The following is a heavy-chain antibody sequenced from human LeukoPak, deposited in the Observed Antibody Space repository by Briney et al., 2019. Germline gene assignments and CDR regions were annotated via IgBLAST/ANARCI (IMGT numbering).Heavy chain of an antibody. CDR3: AREPGPLYDL. Sequence: SETLSLTCTVSGGSISSGGYYWSWIRQHPGKGLEWIGYIYYSGSTYYNPSLKSRVTISVDTSKNQFSLKLSSVTAADTAVYYCAREPGPLYDLWGRGTLVTVSS. CDR2: IYYSGST. D-gene: IGHD3-10*01. CDR1: GGSISSGGYY. J-gene: IGHJ2*01. V-gene: IGHV4-31*03.